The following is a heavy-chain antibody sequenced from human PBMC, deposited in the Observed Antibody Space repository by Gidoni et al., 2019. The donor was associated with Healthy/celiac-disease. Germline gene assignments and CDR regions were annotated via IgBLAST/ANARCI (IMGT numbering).Heavy chain of an antibody. D-gene: IGHD3-10*01. V-gene: IGHV5-10-1*03. Sequence: EVQLVQSGAEVNKPGESLRISCKGSGYSFTSYWISWVRQMPGKGLEWMGRIDPSDSYTNYSPSFQGHVTTSADKSISTAYLQWSSLKASDTAMYYCARGDGSGSYYRPYYYGMDVWGQGTTVTVSS. CDR1: GYSFTSYW. CDR2: IDPSDSYT. J-gene: IGHJ6*02. CDR3: ARGDGSGSYYRPYYYGMDV.